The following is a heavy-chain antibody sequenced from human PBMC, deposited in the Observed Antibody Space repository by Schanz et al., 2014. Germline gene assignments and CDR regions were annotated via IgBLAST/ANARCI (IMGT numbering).Heavy chain of an antibody. D-gene: IGHD6-13*01. CDR1: EFSFSSFG. CDR2: IWYDGSNK. CDR3: ASSGAGYSSSWDFDY. J-gene: IGHJ4*02. V-gene: IGHV3-33*03. Sequence: VQLVESGGGLVQPRGSLRLSCAASEFSFSSFGMNWVRQAPGRGLEWVALIWYDGSNKYYAESVKGRFTISRDNAKNSLYLQMNSLRAEDTAVYYCASSGAGYSSSWDFDYWGQGTLVTVSS.